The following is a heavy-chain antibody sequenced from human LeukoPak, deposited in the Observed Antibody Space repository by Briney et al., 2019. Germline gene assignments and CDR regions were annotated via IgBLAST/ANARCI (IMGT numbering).Heavy chain of an antibody. CDR1: GGSISSYY. J-gene: IGHJ5*02. CDR3: ARDQAAMVA. Sequence: SETLSLTCTVSGGSISSYYWSWIRQPPGKGLEWIGYIYYSGSTNYNPSLKSRVTISVDTSKNQFSLKLSSVTAADTAVYYCARDQAAMVAWGQGTLVTVSS. V-gene: IGHV4-59*12. CDR2: IYYSGST. D-gene: IGHD5-18*01.